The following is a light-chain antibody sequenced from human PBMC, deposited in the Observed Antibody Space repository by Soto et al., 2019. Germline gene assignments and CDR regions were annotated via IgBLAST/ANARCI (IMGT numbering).Light chain of an antibody. CDR2: DAS. Sequence: DIQMTQSPSSLSASVGDRVTITCQASQDISNYLNWYQQKPGKAPKLLIYDASNLETGVPSRFSGSGSGTDFTITISSRQPEDIATYYCQQYANLPGFLFGPGTKVAIK. CDR3: QQYANLPGFL. CDR1: QDISNY. J-gene: IGKJ3*01. V-gene: IGKV1-33*01.